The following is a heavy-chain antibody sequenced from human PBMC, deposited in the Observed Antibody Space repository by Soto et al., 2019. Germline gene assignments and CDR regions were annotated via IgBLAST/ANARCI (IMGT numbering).Heavy chain of an antibody. CDR3: ARVEGYCTNGVCYSAEYFQH. J-gene: IGHJ1*01. V-gene: IGHV4-59*01. CDR1: GGSISSYY. Sequence: SETLSLTCTFSGGSISSYYWSLIRQPPGKGLEWIGYIYYSGSTNYNPSLKSRVTISVDTSKNQFSLKLSSVTAADTAVYYCARVEGYCTNGVCYSAEYFQHWGQGTLVTVSS. D-gene: IGHD2-8*01. CDR2: IYYSGST.